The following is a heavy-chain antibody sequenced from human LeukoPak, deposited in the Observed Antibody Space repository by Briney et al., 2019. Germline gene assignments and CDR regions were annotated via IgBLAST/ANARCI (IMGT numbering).Heavy chain of an antibody. V-gene: IGHV3-23*01. D-gene: IGHD1-14*01. J-gene: IGHJ4*02. CDR2: IYENGGTT. CDR3: VRQPDSARYGFDY. Sequence: GGSLRLSCVGSGFTFRSHAMSWVRQAPEKGLEFVSGIYENGGTTYYADSVKGRFSISRDNSKNTLYLQMNSLRVEDTAVYHCVRQPDSARYGFDYWGRGTQVTVSS. CDR1: GFTFRSHA.